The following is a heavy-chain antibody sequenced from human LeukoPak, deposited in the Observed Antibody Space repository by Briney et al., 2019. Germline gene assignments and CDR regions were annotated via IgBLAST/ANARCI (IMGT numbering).Heavy chain of an antibody. V-gene: IGHV4-38-2*02. CDR1: SYSISSGYF. Sequence: SETLSLTCSVSSYSISSGYFWGWVRQPPGKGLEWIGNIFHSGSTSYNPSLKSRLTISVDTPKNQFSLKLTSMTAADTAVYFCARAPSGSYIDSWGQGTLVTVSS. CDR3: ARAPSGSYIDS. D-gene: IGHD1-26*01. J-gene: IGHJ4*02. CDR2: IFHSGST.